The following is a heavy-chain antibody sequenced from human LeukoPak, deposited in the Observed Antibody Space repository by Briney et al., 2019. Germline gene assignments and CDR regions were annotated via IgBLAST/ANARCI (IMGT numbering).Heavy chain of an antibody. CDR3: ARRLSWSFKFDY. J-gene: IGHJ4*02. Sequence: PSETLSLTCAVSGGSISSNSYYWGWIRQPPGKGLEWIGSIYYSGSTYYNPSLKSRVTISVDTSKNQFSLKLSSVTAADTAVYYCARRLSWSFKFDYWGQGTLVTVSS. V-gene: IGHV4-39*01. CDR1: GGSISSNSYY. CDR2: IYYSGST. D-gene: IGHD2-2*01.